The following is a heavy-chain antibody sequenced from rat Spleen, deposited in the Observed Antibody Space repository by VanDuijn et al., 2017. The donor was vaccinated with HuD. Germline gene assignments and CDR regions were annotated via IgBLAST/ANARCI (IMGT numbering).Heavy chain of an antibody. CDR3: TTANYGYNSAY. J-gene: IGHJ2*01. V-gene: IGHV5-20*01. Sequence: EVQLVESDGGLVQPGGSLKLSCAASGFTFSDYYMAWVRQAPTKGLEWVASISHDGRSTYYRDSVKGRLTVSRENAKNILYLQMDSLRSEDTATYYCTTANYGYNSAYWGQGVMVTVSS. D-gene: IGHD1-9*01. CDR1: GFTFSDYY. CDR2: ISHDGRST.